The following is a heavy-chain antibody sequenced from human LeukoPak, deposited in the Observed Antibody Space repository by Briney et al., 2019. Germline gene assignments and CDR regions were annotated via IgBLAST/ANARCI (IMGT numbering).Heavy chain of an antibody. Sequence: PGESLKISCKGSGYSFISYWIVWVRQMPGEGLEWMGSIYPPDSDTRYSPSFQGQVTISADKSISTTYLQWTSLKASDTAMYYCARLGYCTGGNCFYFFDYWGQGTLLTVSS. J-gene: IGHJ4*02. V-gene: IGHV5-51*01. CDR2: IYPPDSDT. CDR3: ARLGYCTGGNCFYFFDY. CDR1: GYSFISYW. D-gene: IGHD2-8*02.